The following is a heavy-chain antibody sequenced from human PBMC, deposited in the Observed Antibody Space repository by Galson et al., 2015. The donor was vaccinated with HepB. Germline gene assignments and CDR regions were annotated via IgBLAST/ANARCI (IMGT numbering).Heavy chain of an antibody. V-gene: IGHV3-30*18. Sequence: SLRLSCAASGFTFSSYGMHWVRQAPGKGLEWVAVISYDGSNKYYADSVKGRFTISRDNSKNTLYLQMNSLRAEDTAVYCCAKGGSWYGGDNWFDPWGQGTLVTVSS. J-gene: IGHJ5*02. CDR1: GFTFSSYG. D-gene: IGHD6-13*01. CDR2: ISYDGSNK. CDR3: AKGGSWYGGDNWFDP.